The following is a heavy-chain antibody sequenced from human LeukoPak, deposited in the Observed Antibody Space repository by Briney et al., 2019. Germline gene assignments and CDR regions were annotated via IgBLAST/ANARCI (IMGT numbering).Heavy chain of an antibody. CDR1: GFTFSSYG. D-gene: IGHD3-10*01. CDR2: IRYDGSNK. Sequence: GGSLRLSCAASGFTFSSYGMHWARQAPGKGLEWVAFIRYDGSNKYCADSVKGRFTISRDNSKNTLYLQMNSLRAEDTAVYYCAKGQTYYYGSGSYHWFDPWGQGTLVTVSS. V-gene: IGHV3-30*02. CDR3: AKGQTYYYGSGSYHWFDP. J-gene: IGHJ5*02.